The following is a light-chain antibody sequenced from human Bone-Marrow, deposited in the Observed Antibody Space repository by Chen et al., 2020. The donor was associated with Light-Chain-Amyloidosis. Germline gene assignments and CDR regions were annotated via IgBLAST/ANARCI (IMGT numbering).Light chain of an antibody. CDR2: TAS. V-gene: IGKV1-12*01. Sequence: DIQMTQSPSSVSASVGDRVSITCRARQGIYSWLGWYPQKPGKAPKLLIHTASSLQRGVPSRFTGSGSGTDFTLTISSLQPEDVATYFCQQINSFPLTFGGGTKVELK. CDR3: QQINSFPLT. CDR1: QGIYSW. J-gene: IGKJ4*01.